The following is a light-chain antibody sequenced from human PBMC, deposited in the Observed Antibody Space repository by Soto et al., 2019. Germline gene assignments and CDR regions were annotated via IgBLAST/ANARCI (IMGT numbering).Light chain of an antibody. CDR2: AAS. CDR3: QQYYSYPLT. Sequence: DIQMTQSPSSLSASVGDRVTITCRASQRISTHLNWYQQKPGKAPNLLIYAASTLQSGVPSRFSGSGSGTDFTLTISCLQSEDFATYYCQQYYSYPLTFGGGTKVDI. V-gene: IGKV1-39*01. J-gene: IGKJ4*01. CDR1: QRISTH.